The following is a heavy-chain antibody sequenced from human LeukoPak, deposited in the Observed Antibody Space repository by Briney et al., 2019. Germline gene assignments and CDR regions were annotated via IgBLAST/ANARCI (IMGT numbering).Heavy chain of an antibody. CDR2: INAGNGNT. V-gene: IGHV1-3*01. Sequence: ASVKVSCKASGYTFTSYAMHWVRQAPGQRLEWMGWINAGNGNTKYSQKFQGRVTITRDTSASTAYMELSSLRSEDTAVYYCATEYAGYFDWFGRGGYFDYWGQGTLVTVSS. CDR1: GYTFTSYA. J-gene: IGHJ4*02. D-gene: IGHD3-9*01. CDR3: ATEYAGYFDWFGRGGYFDY.